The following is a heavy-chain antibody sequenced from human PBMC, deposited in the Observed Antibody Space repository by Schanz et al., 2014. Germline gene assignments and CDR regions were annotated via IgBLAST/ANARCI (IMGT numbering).Heavy chain of an antibody. D-gene: IGHD2-2*01. CDR1: GFTFSAYG. Sequence: LSCAASGFTFSAYGLYWVRQSPGKGLEWVSTISGSGGSTYYAGSVKGQFTISRDNSKNTLYLEMSSLRVDDTGVYYCAKGSDAEADAISAPRYAVDHWGQGSMVDVSP. CDR3: AKGSDAEADAISAPRYAVDH. CDR2: ISGSGGST. V-gene: IGHV3-23*01. J-gene: IGHJ6*01.